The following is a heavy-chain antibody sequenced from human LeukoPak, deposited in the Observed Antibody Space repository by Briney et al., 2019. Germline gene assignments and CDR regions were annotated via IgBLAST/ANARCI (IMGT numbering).Heavy chain of an antibody. V-gene: IGHV4-39*01. CDR1: GGSVSSSSYY. CDR2: LYYSGST. J-gene: IGHJ4*02. Sequence: SETLSLTCTVSGGSVSSSSYYWGCILQPPGKGLEWIGTLYYSGSTYYNPSLKSRVTISVDTSKNQFSLKLSSVTAADTAVYFRPRTAYDILTGYYYIDYWGQGTLVTVSS. D-gene: IGHD3-9*01. CDR3: PRTAYDILTGYYYIDY.